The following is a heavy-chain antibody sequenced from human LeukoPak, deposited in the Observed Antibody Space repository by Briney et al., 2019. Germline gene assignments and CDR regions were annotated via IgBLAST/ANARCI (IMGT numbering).Heavy chain of an antibody. V-gene: IGHV4-39*01. J-gene: IGHJ4*02. CDR1: GGSISSRNYY. Sequence: SEALSLTCTLSGGSISSRNYYWGWFRQPPGKGLEWIGSMSDSGSTYYNPSLNSRGTISADTSKNQFSLKLISVTVTDTAVYFCATGGGLAVAHVWGQGALVTVSS. CDR3: ATGGGLAVAHV. D-gene: IGHD6-19*01. CDR2: MSDSGST.